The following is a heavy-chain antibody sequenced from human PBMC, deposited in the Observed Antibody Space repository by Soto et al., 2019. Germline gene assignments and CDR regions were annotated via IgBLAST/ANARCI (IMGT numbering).Heavy chain of an antibody. D-gene: IGHD3-9*01. J-gene: IGHJ4*02. CDR1: GGSITDYS. Sequence: SETLSLTCTVSGGSITDYSWVWIRQPAGKGLEWIGRIFSSGSTNYNPSLKGRITMSLDTSKNQFSLKLTSATAADTAVYYCARGVGSSPPRYWGRGTLVTVSS. CDR2: IFSSGST. V-gene: IGHV4-4*07. CDR3: ARGVGSSPPRY.